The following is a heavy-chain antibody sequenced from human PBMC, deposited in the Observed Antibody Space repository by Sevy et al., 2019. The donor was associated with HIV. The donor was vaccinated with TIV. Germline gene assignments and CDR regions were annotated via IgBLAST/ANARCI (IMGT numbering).Heavy chain of an antibody. Sequence: GGSLRLSCVASGFTFNKYSMSWVRQAPGKGLERVSTLSFGCGQINYADSVKGRFTISRDDSKNTLYLQMNSLRAEDTSVYYCAREGCTRPHDFWGQGTLVTVSS. J-gene: IGHJ4*02. CDR2: LSFGCGQI. D-gene: IGHD2-8*01. CDR3: AREGCTRPHDF. CDR1: GFTFNKYS. V-gene: IGHV3-23*01.